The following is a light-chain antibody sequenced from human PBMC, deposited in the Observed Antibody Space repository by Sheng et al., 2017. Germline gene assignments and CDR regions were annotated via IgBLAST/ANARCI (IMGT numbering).Light chain of an antibody. CDR1: QSVGSSY. CDR3: QQYNKWPRT. Sequence: EIVLTQSPVTLSLSPGERATLSCRASQSVGSSYFAWYQHQPGQAPRLLIYGASSRATGIPDRFSGSGSGTDFTLTISRLEPEDFAVYYCQQYNKWPRTFGQGTKVEIK. CDR2: GAS. V-gene: IGKV3-20*01. J-gene: IGKJ1*01.